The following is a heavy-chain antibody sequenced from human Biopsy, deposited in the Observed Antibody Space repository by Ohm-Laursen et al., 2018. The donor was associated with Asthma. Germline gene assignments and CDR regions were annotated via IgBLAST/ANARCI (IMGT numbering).Heavy chain of an antibody. D-gene: IGHD3-22*01. CDR1: GGSIRSGGYY. CDR3: ARAQDYYDSRGYYRSFDY. V-gene: IGHV4-31*03. Sequence: TLSLTCIVSGGSIRSGGYYWSWIRQQPGKGLEWIGYIDNSGSTDYNPSLKSRLTISIGTSKNQFSLKLSSLTAADTAVYYCARAQDYYDSRGYYRSFDYWGQGTLVTVSS. CDR2: IDNSGST. J-gene: IGHJ4*02.